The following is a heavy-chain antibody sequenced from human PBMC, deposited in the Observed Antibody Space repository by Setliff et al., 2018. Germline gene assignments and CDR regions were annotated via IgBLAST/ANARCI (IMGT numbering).Heavy chain of an antibody. CDR3: ARAVGSSSGWYNYYYYMDV. J-gene: IGHJ6*03. CDR2: IYYSGST. D-gene: IGHD6-19*01. CDR1: GGSISSSSYY. Sequence: SETLSLTCTVSGGSISSSSYYWGWIRQPPGKGLEWIGSIYYSGSTYYNPSLKSRVTISVDTSKNQFSLKLSSVTAADTAVYYCARAVGSSSGWYNYYYYMDVWGKGTTVTVSS. V-gene: IGHV4-39*07.